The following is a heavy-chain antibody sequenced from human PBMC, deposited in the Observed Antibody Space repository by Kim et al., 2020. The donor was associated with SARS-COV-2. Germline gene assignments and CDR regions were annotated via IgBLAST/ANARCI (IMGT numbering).Heavy chain of an antibody. CDR3: AKPWGPQGQWELHNY. Sequence: GGSLRLSCAASGFTFSSYGMHWVRQAPGKGLEWVAVISYDGSNKYYADSVKGRFTISRDNSKNTLYLQMNSLRAEDTAVYYCAKPWGPQGQWELHNYWGQGTLVTVSS. V-gene: IGHV3-30*18. D-gene: IGHD1-26*01. CDR2: ISYDGSNK. J-gene: IGHJ4*02. CDR1: GFTFSSYG.